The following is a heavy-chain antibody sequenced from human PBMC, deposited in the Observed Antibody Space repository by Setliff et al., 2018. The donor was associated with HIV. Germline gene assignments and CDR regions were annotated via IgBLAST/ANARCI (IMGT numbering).Heavy chain of an antibody. D-gene: IGHD6-13*01. Sequence: TSETLSLTCTVSDDSISTYYWSWIRQPPGKGLEWIGYIYSSGYTNYNPSLKSRVTISVDTSKNEVSLRMTSVIAADTAVYFCARMQQLPALSHDHWGQGTLVTVS. CDR3: ARMQQLPALSHDH. V-gene: IGHV4-4*09. CDR2: IYSSGYT. J-gene: IGHJ4*02. CDR1: DDSISTYY.